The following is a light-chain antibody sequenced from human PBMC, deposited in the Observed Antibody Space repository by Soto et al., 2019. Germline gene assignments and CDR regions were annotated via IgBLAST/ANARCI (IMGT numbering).Light chain of an antibody. Sequence: IQMTQSPSSLSASVGDRVTITCWASQGVRDDVGWYQQKPGEAPKLLIYSASTLQSGVPSRFSGSGSGTNFTLTISGLQPEDFATYYCILESIYPLTVGGGTKVDIK. CDR1: QGVRDD. CDR3: ILESIYPLT. V-gene: IGKV1-6*01. J-gene: IGKJ4*01. CDR2: SAS.